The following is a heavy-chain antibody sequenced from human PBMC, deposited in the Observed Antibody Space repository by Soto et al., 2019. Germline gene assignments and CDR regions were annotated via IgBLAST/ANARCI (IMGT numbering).Heavy chain of an antibody. V-gene: IGHV3-23*01. D-gene: IGHD3-22*01. Sequence: AGSLRLSCSASGFPFCSYVMSWVRPAPGKGLEWVSAISGSGGSTYYADSVKGRFTIPRDNSKNTLYLQMNSLRAEDTAVYYCAKGPYYYDSSGWVDYWGQGTLVTFSS. J-gene: IGHJ4*02. CDR1: GFPFCSYV. CDR2: ISGSGGST. CDR3: AKGPYYYDSSGWVDY.